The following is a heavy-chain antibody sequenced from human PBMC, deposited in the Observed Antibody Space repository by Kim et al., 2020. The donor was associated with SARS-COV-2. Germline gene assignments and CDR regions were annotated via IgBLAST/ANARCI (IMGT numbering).Heavy chain of an antibody. CDR3: ARDGVWRYDSSYYYYGMDV. D-gene: IGHD3-3*01. Sequence: SETMSLTCTVSGGSISSYYWSWIRQPPGKGLEWIGYIYYSGSTNYNPSLKSRVTISVDTSKNQFSLKLSSVTAADTAVYYCARDGVWRYDSSYYYYGMDVWGQGTTVTVSS. J-gene: IGHJ6*02. CDR2: IYYSGST. CDR1: GGSISSYY. V-gene: IGHV4-59*13.